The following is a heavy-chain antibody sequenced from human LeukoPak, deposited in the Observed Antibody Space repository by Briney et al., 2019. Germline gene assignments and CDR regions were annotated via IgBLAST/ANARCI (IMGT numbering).Heavy chain of an antibody. J-gene: IGHJ4*02. CDR3: AKGEAYYYDSSGPSDY. V-gene: IGHV3-23*01. CDR2: ISGSGGST. Sequence: GGSLRLSCAASGFTFSSYAMSWVRQAPGKGLEWVSAISGSGGSTYYADSVKGRFTISRDNSNNTLYLQMNSLRAEDTAVYYCAKGEAYYYDSSGPSDYWGQGTLVTVSS. CDR1: GFTFSSYA. D-gene: IGHD3-22*01.